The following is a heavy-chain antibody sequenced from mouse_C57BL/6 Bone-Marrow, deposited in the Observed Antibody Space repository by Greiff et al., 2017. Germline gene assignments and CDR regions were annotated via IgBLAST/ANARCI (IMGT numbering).Heavy chain of an antibody. Sequence: QVQLQQPGAELVKPGASVKLSCKASGYTFTSYWMHWVKQRPGQGLEWIGMIHPNSGSTNYTEKFKGKATLTVDKSSSTAYMQLSSLTSEDSAVXCCASPPSWSWFAYWGQGTLVTVSA. D-gene: IGHD1-1*01. J-gene: IGHJ3*01. CDR2: IHPNSGST. CDR1: GYTFTSYW. CDR3: ASPPSWSWFAY. V-gene: IGHV1-64*01.